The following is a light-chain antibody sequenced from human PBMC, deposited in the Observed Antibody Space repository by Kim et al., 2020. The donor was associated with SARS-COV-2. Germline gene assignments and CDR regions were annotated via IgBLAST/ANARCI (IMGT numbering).Light chain of an antibody. CDR2: RND. CDR3: ATGDDSRSCLV. Sequence: GPRETTSCSGCSSAFESQYVDWYQRLPGTAPKRLMYRNDQRPSGVPDRFSASNSGTSATMAISGVRSNDEADYFCATGDDSRSCLVFGAGTQLTVL. V-gene: IGLV1-47*01. CDR1: SSAFESQY. J-gene: IGLJ2*01.